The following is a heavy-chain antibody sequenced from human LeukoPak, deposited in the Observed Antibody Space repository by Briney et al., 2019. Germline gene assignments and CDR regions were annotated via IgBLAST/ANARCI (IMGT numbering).Heavy chain of an antibody. Sequence: PGGSLRLSCAASGFTFSRYWMSWVRQAPGKGLEWVANIKQDGSEKYYVDSVKGRFTVSRDNAKNSLYLQMNSLRAEDTAVYYCARGKSWAFDYWGQGTPVTVSS. CDR3: ARGKSWAFDY. CDR1: GFTFSRYW. D-gene: IGHD1-26*01. CDR2: IKQDGSEK. J-gene: IGHJ4*02. V-gene: IGHV3-7*02.